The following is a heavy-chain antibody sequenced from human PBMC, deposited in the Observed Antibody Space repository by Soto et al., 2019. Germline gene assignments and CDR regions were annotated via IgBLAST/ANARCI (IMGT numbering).Heavy chain of an antibody. J-gene: IGHJ2*01. CDR3: ARDQGNYGDYWYFDL. CDR1: GYTFTSYG. Sequence: GASVKVSCKASGYTFTSYGISWVRQAPGQGLEWMGGIIPIFGTANYAQKFQGRVTITADESTSTAYMELSSLRSEDTAVYYCARDQGNYGDYWYFDLWGRGTLVTVSS. V-gene: IGHV1-69*13. D-gene: IGHD4-17*01. CDR2: IIPIFGTA.